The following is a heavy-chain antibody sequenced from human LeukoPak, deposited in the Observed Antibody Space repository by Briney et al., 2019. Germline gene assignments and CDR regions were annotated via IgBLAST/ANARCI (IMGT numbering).Heavy chain of an antibody. D-gene: IGHD2-15*01. CDR3: ASGVDSYCSGGSCPPSDAFDI. CDR1: GFTFSSYW. J-gene: IGHJ3*02. Sequence: GGSRRLSCAASGFTFSSYWMSWVRQAPGKGLEWVANIKQDGSEKYYVDSVKGRFTISRDNAKNSLYLQMNSLRAEDTAVYYCASGVDSYCSGGSCPPSDAFDIWGQGTMVTVSS. CDR2: IKQDGSEK. V-gene: IGHV3-7*02.